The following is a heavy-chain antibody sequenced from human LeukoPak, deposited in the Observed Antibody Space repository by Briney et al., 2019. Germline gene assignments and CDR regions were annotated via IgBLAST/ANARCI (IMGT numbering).Heavy chain of an antibody. J-gene: IGHJ6*02. D-gene: IGHD6-19*01. V-gene: IGHV3-30-3*01. CDR1: GFTFSSYA. CDR2: ISYDGSNK. Sequence: GRSLRLSCAASGFTFSSYAMHWVRQAPGKGLEWVAVISYDGSNKYYADSVKGRFTISRDNSKNTLYLQMNSLRAEDTAVYYCARAGGIAVAGVYNGMDVWGQGTTVTVSS. CDR3: ARAGGIAVAGVYNGMDV.